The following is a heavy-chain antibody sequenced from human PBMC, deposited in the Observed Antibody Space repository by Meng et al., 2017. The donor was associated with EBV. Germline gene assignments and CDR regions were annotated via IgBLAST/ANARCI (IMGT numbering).Heavy chain of an antibody. J-gene: IGHJ5*02. V-gene: IGHV1-3*01. CDR3: ARRGGVADWFDP. D-gene: IGHD2-15*01. CDR1: GYTLTTYA. Sequence: RLLQYRSAAQEPVSTVKVCCKAAGYTLTTYAMHCMRQSSRQRLEWMGWINACNGNTKSSQKFQGRVTITRDTSASTAYMELSSLRSEDTAVYYCARRGGVADWFDPWGQGTLVTVSS. CDR2: INACNGNT.